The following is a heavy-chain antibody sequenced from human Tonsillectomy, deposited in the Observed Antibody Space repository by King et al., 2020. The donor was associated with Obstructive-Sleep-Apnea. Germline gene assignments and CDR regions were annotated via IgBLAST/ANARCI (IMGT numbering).Heavy chain of an antibody. V-gene: IGHV4-34*01. CDR1: GGSFSGYY. CDR3: ARVDQFYLDY. Sequence: VQLQQWGAGLLKPSETLSLTCAVYGGSFSGYYWSWIRQPPGKGLEWIGEINLSGSTNYNPSLKSRVTISVDTSKNQFSLKLSSVTAADTAVYYCARVDQFYLDYWGQGTLVTVSS. J-gene: IGHJ4*02. CDR2: INLSGST.